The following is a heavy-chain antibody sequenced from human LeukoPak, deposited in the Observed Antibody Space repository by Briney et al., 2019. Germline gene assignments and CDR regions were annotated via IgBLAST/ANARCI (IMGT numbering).Heavy chain of an antibody. Sequence: GGSLRLSCAASGFTFSSYGMHWVRQAPGKGLEWVAFIRYDGSNKYYADSVKGRFTISRDNSKNTLYLQMKSLSSEDTDVYYCEKGLGSLRLPYGFDYWGQGTLVTVSS. CDR3: EKGLGSLRLPYGFDY. D-gene: IGHD3-3*01. CDR2: IRYDGSNK. CDR1: GFTFSSYG. V-gene: IGHV3-30*02. J-gene: IGHJ4*02.